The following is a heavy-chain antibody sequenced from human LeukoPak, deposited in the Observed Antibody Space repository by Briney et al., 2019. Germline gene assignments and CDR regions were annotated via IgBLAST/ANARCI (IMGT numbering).Heavy chain of an antibody. J-gene: IGHJ5*02. Sequence: SETLSLTCTVSGGSIGSGGYSWSWIRQPPGKGLEWIGYIYYSGSTYYNPSLKSRVTISVDTSKNQFSLKLSSVTAADTAVYYCARGRSSSSDWFDPWGQGTLVTVSS. CDR1: GGSIGSGGYS. CDR2: IYYSGST. CDR3: ARGRSSSSDWFDP. D-gene: IGHD6-6*01. V-gene: IGHV4-30-4*07.